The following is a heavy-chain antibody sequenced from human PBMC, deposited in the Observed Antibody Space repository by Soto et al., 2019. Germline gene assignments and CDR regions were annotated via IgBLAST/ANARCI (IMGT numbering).Heavy chain of an antibody. Sequence: QVQLVQSGAEVKKPGSSVKVSCKASGGTFSRSAISWVRQAPGQGLEWMGGIIPIFGPANYAQKFQGRGTIAADESTSTVYMELSSLRSEDTAVYYWARQGAALSDYYYGMDVWGQRTTVTLSS. J-gene: IGHJ6*02. D-gene: IGHD6-25*01. CDR1: GGTFSRSA. CDR3: ARQGAALSDYYYGMDV. CDR2: IIPIFGPA. V-gene: IGHV1-69*12.